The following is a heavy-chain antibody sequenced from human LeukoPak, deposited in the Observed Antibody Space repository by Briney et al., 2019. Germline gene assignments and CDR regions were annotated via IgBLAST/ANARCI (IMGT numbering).Heavy chain of an antibody. V-gene: IGHV1-46*01. CDR3: ARDSGGRYGGDY. Sequence: ASVKVSCKASGYTFITYYVHWVRQAPGQGLEWMGIINPSGGSTTYAQKSQGRVTMTRDTSTSTVYMELSSLRSEDTAVYYCARDSGGRYGGDYWGQGTLVTVSS. CDR2: INPSGGST. J-gene: IGHJ4*02. D-gene: IGHD2-15*01. CDR1: GYTFITYY.